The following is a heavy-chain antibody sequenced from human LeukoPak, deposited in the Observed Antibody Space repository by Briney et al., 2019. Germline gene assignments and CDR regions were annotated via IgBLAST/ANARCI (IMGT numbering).Heavy chain of an antibody. Sequence: PSETLSLTCTVSGGSISSSSYYWGWSRPPPGKGLDWIVSIYYTGSTYYNPSLKSRVTISVDTSKNQFSLKLSSVTAADTAVYYCASSNTVVVVVATQFDYWGQGTLVTVSS. V-gene: IGHV4-39*01. CDR1: GGSISSSSYY. J-gene: IGHJ4*02. CDR3: ASSNTVVVVVATQFDY. D-gene: IGHD2-15*01. CDR2: IYYTGST.